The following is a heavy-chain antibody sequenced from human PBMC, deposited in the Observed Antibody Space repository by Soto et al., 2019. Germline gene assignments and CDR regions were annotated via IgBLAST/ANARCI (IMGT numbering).Heavy chain of an antibody. CDR3: AKWTSYGDYREYYYYYGMDV. D-gene: IGHD4-17*01. V-gene: IGHV3-23*01. CDR2: ISGSGGST. Sequence: GGSLRLSCAASGFTFSSYAMSWVRQAPGKGLEWVSAISGSGGSTYYADSVKGRFTISRDNSKNTLYLQMNSLRAEDTAVYYCAKWTSYGDYREYYYYYGMDVWGQGTTVTVSS. CDR1: GFTFSSYA. J-gene: IGHJ6*02.